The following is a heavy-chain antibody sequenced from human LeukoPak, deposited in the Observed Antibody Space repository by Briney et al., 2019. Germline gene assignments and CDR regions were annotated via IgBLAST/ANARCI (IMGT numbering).Heavy chain of an antibody. CDR3: AAEISYYDFWSGQNWFDP. D-gene: IGHD3-3*01. CDR1: GYTFTSYD. CDR2: MNPNSGNT. V-gene: IGHV1-8*01. J-gene: IGHJ5*02. Sequence: ASVKVSCKASGYTFTSYDINWVRQATGQGLEWMGWMNPNSGNTGYAQKFQGRVTMTRNTSISTAYMELSSLRSEDTAVYYCAAEISYYDFWSGQNWFDPWGQGTLVTVCS.